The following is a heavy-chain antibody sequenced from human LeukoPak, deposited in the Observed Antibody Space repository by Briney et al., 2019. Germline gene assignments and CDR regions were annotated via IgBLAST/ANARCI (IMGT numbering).Heavy chain of an antibody. J-gene: IGHJ4*02. Sequence: SETLSLTCTVSGYSISSGYYWGWIRQPPGKGLEWIGSIYHSGSTYYNPSLKSRVTISVDTSKNQFSLKLSSVTAADTAVYYCARDRPPGYFDYWGQGTLVTVSS. CDR2: IYHSGST. V-gene: IGHV4-38-2*02. CDR3: ARDRPPGYFDY. D-gene: IGHD7-27*01. CDR1: GYSISSGYY.